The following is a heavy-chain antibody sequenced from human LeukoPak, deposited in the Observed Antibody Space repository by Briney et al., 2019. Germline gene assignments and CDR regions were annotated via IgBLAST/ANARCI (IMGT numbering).Heavy chain of an antibody. Sequence: PSETLSLTCTVSGGSISSHYWSWIRQPPGKGLEWIGYIYYSGSTNYNPSLKSRVTISVDTSKNQFSLKLSSVTAADTAVYYCARSVVGATSWFDPWGQGTLVTVSS. CDR3: ARSVVGATSWFDP. D-gene: IGHD1-26*01. CDR1: GGSISSHY. J-gene: IGHJ5*02. V-gene: IGHV4-59*11. CDR2: IYYSGST.